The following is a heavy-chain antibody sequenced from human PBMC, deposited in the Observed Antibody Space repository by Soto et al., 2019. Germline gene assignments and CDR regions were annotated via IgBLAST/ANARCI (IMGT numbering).Heavy chain of an antibody. CDR1: GFPVSKYR. Sequence: EVQLVESGGGLVQPGGSLRLSCAASGFPVSKYRINWVRQTPGKGLEWVANIKEDGSETYYVDSLKGRFTISRDDAKNSVYWPMNSLRVEDTAVYYCARGTVAPGLDYWGQGTLVTVSS. V-gene: IGHV3-7*01. CDR2: IKEDGSET. D-gene: IGHD4-17*01. CDR3: ARGTVAPGLDY. J-gene: IGHJ4*02.